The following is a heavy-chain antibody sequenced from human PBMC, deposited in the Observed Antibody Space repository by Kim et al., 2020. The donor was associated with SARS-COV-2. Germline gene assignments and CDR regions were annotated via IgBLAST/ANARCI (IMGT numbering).Heavy chain of an antibody. J-gene: IGHJ4*02. CDR2: ISGSGGST. Sequence: GGSLRLSCAASGFTFSSYAMSWVRQAPGKGLEWVSAISGSGGSTYYADSVKGRFTISRDNSKNTLYLQMNSLRAEDTAVYYCAKEHGTGWGPRHRYDILTGDPYWGQGTLVTVSS. CDR3: AKEHGTGWGPRHRYDILTGDPY. CDR1: GFTFSSYA. V-gene: IGHV3-23*01. D-gene: IGHD3-9*01.